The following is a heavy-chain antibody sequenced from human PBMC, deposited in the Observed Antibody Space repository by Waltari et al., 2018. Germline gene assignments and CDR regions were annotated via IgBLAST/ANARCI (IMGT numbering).Heavy chain of an antibody. D-gene: IGHD3-9*01. CDR2: IYHSGGS. J-gene: IGHJ5*02. CDR3: ASRDWFNWFDP. V-gene: IGHV4-38-2*01. CDR1: GYSISSGYY. Sequence: QLQLQESGPGLVKPSATLSLTCAVSGYSISSGYYWGWIRQPPGKGLAWIGSIYHSGGSYHNPSLKAQVTMSVETSTDQFAVELRRVTPAETAVYCVASRDWFNWFDPWGQGTLVTGSS.